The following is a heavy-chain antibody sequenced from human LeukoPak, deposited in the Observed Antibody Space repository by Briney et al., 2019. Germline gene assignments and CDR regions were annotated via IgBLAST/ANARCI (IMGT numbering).Heavy chain of an antibody. D-gene: IGHD6-13*01. V-gene: IGHV3-30*04. J-gene: IGHJ6*03. CDR1: GFTFSTYG. Sequence: GRSLRLSCAASGFTFSTYGVHWVRRAPGKGLEWVAVISSDGGNKYYADSVRGRFTISRDNSKNGLYLQMNSLRPEDTAIYYCAREGFTSSWLYYYYYMDVWDKGTTVTVSS. CDR3: AREGFTSSWLYYYYYMDV. CDR2: ISSDGGNK.